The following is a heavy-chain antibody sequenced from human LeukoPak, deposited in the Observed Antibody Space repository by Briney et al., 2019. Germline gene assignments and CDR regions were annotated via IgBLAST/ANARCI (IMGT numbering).Heavy chain of an antibody. CDR2: IGRNGGST. D-gene: IGHD4-17*01. V-gene: IGHV3-64D*06. CDR1: GFTFSNYG. CDR3: AQDYGADY. J-gene: IGHJ4*02. Sequence: PGGSLRLSCTASGFTFSNYGMHWVRQAPGKGLEYVSAIGRNGGSTYYADSVKGRFTISRDNSKNTLYLQMSGLRAEDTAVYYCAQDYGADYGGQGTLVTVSS.